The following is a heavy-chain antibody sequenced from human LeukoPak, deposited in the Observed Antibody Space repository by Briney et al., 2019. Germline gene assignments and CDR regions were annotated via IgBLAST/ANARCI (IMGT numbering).Heavy chain of an antibody. J-gene: IGHJ5*02. D-gene: IGHD3-22*01. V-gene: IGHV3-7*01. Sequence: GGSLRLSCAASGFTFSSYWMSWVRQAPGKGLEWVAKINQDGSDKYYVDSVKGRFTISRDNAKNSLYLQMNSLRAEDTAVYYCASFLSSGYYQTGYAPWGQGTLVTVSS. CDR2: INQDGSDK. CDR3: ASFLSSGYYQTGYAP. CDR1: GFTFSSYW.